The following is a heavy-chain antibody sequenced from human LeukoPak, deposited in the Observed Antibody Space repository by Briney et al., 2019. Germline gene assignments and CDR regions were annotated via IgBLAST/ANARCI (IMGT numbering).Heavy chain of an antibody. V-gene: IGHV3-7*03. CDR3: ANSRDGYNIDY. CDR1: GFTFSSSW. Sequence: PGGSLRLSCVASGFTFSSSWMSWVRQAPGKGLEWVANIKQDGSEKSYVESVRGRFTISRDNAKNSLYLQMNSLRAEDTALYYCANSRDGYNIDYWGQGTLVTVSS. J-gene: IGHJ4*02. CDR2: IKQDGSEK. D-gene: IGHD5-24*01.